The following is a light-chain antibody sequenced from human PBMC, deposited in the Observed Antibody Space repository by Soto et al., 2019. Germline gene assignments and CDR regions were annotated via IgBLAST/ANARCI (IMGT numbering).Light chain of an antibody. CDR2: DVT. CDR3: SSHAAGSTLI. J-gene: IGLJ2*01. Sequence: QSVVTQTPSVPGTPGEWTNVSCTGTSSYVGGYNEVSWYQQRPGKAPKLMIYDVTYRPSGVFNRFSGSKSGNTASLTISGLQAEDEAYYYCSSHAAGSTLIFGAGTKVTDL. CDR1: SSYVGGYNE. V-gene: IGLV2-14*03.